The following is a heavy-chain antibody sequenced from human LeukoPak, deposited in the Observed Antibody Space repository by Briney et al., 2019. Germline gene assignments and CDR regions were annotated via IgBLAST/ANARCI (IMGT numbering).Heavy chain of an antibody. CDR3: AKSVGYGWVDY. CDR2: ISGSGGST. Sequence: GGSLRLSCAASGFTFSSYWMSWVRQAPGRGLEWVSAISGSGGSTYYADSVKGRFTISRDNSKNTLYLQMNSLRAEDTAVYYCAKSVGYGWVDYWGQGTLVTVSS. D-gene: IGHD5-18*01. CDR1: GFTFSSYW. V-gene: IGHV3-23*01. J-gene: IGHJ4*02.